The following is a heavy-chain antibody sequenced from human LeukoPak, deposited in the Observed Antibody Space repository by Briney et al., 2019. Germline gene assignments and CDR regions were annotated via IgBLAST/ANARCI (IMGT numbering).Heavy chain of an antibody. D-gene: IGHD6-13*01. CDR2: IYYSGST. J-gene: IGHJ5*02. CDR3: ARGLYSSSWYGWFDP. CDR1: GGSICSYY. Sequence: SETLSLTCTVSGGSICSYYWSWIRQPPGKGLEWIGYIYYSGSTNYNPSLKSRVTISVDTSKNQFSLKLSSVTAADTAVYYCARGLYSSSWYGWFDPWGQGTLVTVSS. V-gene: IGHV4-59*08.